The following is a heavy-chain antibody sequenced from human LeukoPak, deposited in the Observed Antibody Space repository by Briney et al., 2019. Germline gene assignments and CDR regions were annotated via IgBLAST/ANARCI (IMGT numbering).Heavy chain of an antibody. Sequence: PSETLSLTCAVSGGSISSGGYSWSWIRQPPGKGLEWIGYIYYSGSTNYNPSLKSRVTISVDTSKNQFSLKLSSVTAADTAVYYCAKVNWGAPFYYYYGMHVWGQGTTVTVSS. CDR1: GGSISSGGYS. J-gene: IGHJ6*02. V-gene: IGHV4-61*08. CDR2: IYYSGST. CDR3: AKVNWGAPFYYYYGMHV. D-gene: IGHD7-27*01.